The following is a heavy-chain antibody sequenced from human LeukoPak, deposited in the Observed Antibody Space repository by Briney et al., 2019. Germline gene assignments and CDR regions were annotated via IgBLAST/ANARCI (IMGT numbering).Heavy chain of an antibody. CDR2: FDPEDGET. V-gene: IGHV1-24*01. CDR3: ATDLPTYYHDSSGYYGY. CDR1: GYTLTELS. J-gene: IGHJ4*02. D-gene: IGHD3-22*01. Sequence: GASVKVSCKVSGYTLTELSMHWVRQAPGKGLEWMGGFDPEDGETIYAQKFQGRVTMTEDTSTDTAYMELSSLRSEDTAVYYCATDLPTYYHDSSGYYGYWGQGTLVTVSS.